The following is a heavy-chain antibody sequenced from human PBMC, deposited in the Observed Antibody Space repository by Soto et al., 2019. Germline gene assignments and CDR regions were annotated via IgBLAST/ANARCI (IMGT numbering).Heavy chain of an antibody. D-gene: IGHD6-13*01. J-gene: IGHJ3*02. CDR1: GFSFSQYA. V-gene: IGHV3-23*01. Sequence: GGSLRLSXAASGFSFSQYAMSWVRQAPGKGLEWVSVITGSGSSTYYADSVKGRFTISRDNSKNTLFLQMNSLRAEDTAVYYCAKDLAGTSYDAFDIWGQGTMVTVSS. CDR2: ITGSGSST. CDR3: AKDLAGTSYDAFDI.